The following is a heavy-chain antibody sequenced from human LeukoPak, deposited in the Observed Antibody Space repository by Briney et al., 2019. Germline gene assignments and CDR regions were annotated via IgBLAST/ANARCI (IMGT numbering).Heavy chain of an antibody. CDR3: TTDGVGVEGATYDN. V-gene: IGHV3-15*01. Sequence: GGSLRLSCAASGFTFINAWMAWVRQAPGKGLEWVGRIKAKAHGGTIGYAAPVKSRFTISRDDSKNTLYLQMNSLKTEDTAVYYCTTDGVGVEGATYDNWGQGTLVSVSS. CDR1: GFTFINAW. J-gene: IGHJ4*02. CDR2: IKAKAHGGTI. D-gene: IGHD1-26*01.